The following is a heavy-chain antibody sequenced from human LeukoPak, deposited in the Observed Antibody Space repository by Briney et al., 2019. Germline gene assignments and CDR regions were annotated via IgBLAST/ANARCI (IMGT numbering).Heavy chain of an antibody. Sequence: SETLSLTCTVSGGSISSYYWSWIRQPPGKGLEWIGYIYYSGSTNYNPSLKSRVTISVDTSKNQFSLKVSTVTAADTAVYYCARHDIKSYYYGMDVWGQGTTVTVSS. CDR3: ARHDIKSYYYGMDV. V-gene: IGHV4-59*08. CDR1: GGSISSYY. J-gene: IGHJ6*02. CDR2: IYYSGST. D-gene: IGHD2-15*01.